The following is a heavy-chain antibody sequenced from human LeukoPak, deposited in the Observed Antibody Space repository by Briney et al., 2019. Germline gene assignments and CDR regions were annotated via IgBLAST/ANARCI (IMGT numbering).Heavy chain of an antibody. CDR3: ARVRSKYYYGSGSSDAFDI. CDR2: MNPNSGDT. V-gene: IGHV1-8*01. J-gene: IGHJ3*02. D-gene: IGHD3-10*01. CDR1: GYTFTSYD. Sequence: ASVKVSCKASGYTFTSYDINWVRQATGQGLEWMGWMNPNSGDTGYAQKFQGRVTMTRDTSTSTVYMELSSLRSEDTAVYYCARVRSKYYYGSGSSDAFDIWGQGTMVTVSS.